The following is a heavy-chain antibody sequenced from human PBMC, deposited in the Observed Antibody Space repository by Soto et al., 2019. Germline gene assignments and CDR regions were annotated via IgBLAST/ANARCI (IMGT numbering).Heavy chain of an antibody. CDR3: ARDGYSSGMDV. CDR2: IYYSGRT. D-gene: IGHD6-13*01. J-gene: IGHJ6*02. Sequence: SETLYLTCTVSGGSISSYYWSWIRQPPGKGLELIGYIYYSGRTNNNPSLKSRVTISVDTSKNQFSLKLSSVTAADTAVYYCARDGYSSGMDVWGQGTTVTVSS. CDR1: GGSISSYY. V-gene: IGHV4-59*01.